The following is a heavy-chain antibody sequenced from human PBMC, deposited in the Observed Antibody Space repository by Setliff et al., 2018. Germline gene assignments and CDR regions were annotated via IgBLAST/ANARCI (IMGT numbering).Heavy chain of an antibody. CDR2: VQFDGRDI. Sequence: PGGSLRLSCAASGFSFNTYGMHWVRQAPGEGLEWVAFVQFDGRDIYYGDSVQGRFAISRDNSKNTLYLQMNSLRSDDTAVYYCAGVHWTTNWFLHYWGQGTLVTVSS. J-gene: IGHJ4*01. CDR3: AGVHWTTNWFLHY. V-gene: IGHV3-30*02. D-gene: IGHD7-27*01. CDR1: GFSFNTYG.